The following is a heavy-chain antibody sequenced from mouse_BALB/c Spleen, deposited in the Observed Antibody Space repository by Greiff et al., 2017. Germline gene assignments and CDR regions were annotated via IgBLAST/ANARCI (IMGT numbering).Heavy chain of an antibody. CDR2: INPSTGYT. CDR1: GYTFTSYW. Sequence: VQLQQSGAELAKPGASVKMSCKASGYTFTSYWMHWVKQRPGQGLEWIGYINPSTGYTEYNQKFKDKATLTADKSSSTAYMQLSSLTSEDSAVYYCARSTVPFDDWGQGTTLTVSS. CDR3: ARSTVPFDD. J-gene: IGHJ2*01. D-gene: IGHD3-2*01. V-gene: IGHV1-7*01.